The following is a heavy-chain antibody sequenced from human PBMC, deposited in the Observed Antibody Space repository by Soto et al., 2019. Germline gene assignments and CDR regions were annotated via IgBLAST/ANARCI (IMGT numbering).Heavy chain of an antibody. CDR1: EVTVSSNY. V-gene: IGHV3-53*04. CDR2: IYSGGST. Sequence: GGSLRLCCAASEVTVSSNYMSWVRQAPGKGLEWVSVIYSGGSTYYADSVKGRFTISRHNSKNTLYLQMNSLRAEDTAVYYCARASRRAPNYYYYGMDVWGQGTTVTVSS. J-gene: IGHJ6*02. CDR3: ARASRRAPNYYYYGMDV.